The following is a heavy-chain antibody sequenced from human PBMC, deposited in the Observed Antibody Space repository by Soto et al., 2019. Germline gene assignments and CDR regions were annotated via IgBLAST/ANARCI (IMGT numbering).Heavy chain of an antibody. Sequence: QVQLVESGGGVVQPGRSLRLSCAASGFTFSSYAMHWVRRAPGKGLEWMAFMSYDGSNKYYADSVKGRFTISRDNSKNTLYLQMNSLRPEDTALYYCARDGGAYWGQGTLVIVSS. CDR1: GFTFSSYA. J-gene: IGHJ4*02. CDR3: ARDGGAY. V-gene: IGHV3-30-3*01. D-gene: IGHD3-16*01. CDR2: MSYDGSNK.